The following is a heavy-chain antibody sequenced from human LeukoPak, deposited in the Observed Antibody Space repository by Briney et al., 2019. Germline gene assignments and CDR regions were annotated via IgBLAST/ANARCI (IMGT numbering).Heavy chain of an antibody. V-gene: IGHV3-30*02. CDR3: AKDADIIAGPLGY. Sequence: PGGSLRLSCAASRFSFSSYGMHWVRQAPGKGLEWVAYLQYDRTNVQYADSVRGRFTISRDNSKNILYLQMNSLRAEDTAVYYCAKDADIIAGPLGYWGQGTLVTVSS. D-gene: IGHD6-13*01. CDR1: RFSFSSYG. CDR2: LQYDRTNV. J-gene: IGHJ4*02.